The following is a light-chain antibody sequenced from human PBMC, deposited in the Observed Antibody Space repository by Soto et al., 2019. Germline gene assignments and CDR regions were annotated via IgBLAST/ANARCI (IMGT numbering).Light chain of an antibody. J-gene: IGLJ1*01. V-gene: IGLV2-23*01. Sequence: QSALTQPASVSGSPGQSITISCTGTSSDVGGYTYVSWYQQHPGKAPKVIIYEGIKRPSGVSNRFSGSNSGSTASLTISGLQAEDEADYYCCSYVGATTYVFGTGTKLTVL. CDR1: SSDVGGYTY. CDR2: EGI. CDR3: CSYVGATTYV.